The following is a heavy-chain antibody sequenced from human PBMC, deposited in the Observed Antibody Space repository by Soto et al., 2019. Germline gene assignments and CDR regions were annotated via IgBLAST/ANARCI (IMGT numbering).Heavy chain of an antibody. Sequence: GGSLRLSCAASGFTFSDYYMSWIRQAPGKGLEWVSYISSSSSYTNYADSVKGRFTISRDNAKNSLYLQMNSLRAEDTAVYYCARGYRHYYDSSGSPIDYWGQGTLVTVS. D-gene: IGHD3-22*01. CDR2: ISSSSSYT. J-gene: IGHJ4*02. CDR3: ARGYRHYYDSSGSPIDY. CDR1: GFTFSDYY. V-gene: IGHV3-11*05.